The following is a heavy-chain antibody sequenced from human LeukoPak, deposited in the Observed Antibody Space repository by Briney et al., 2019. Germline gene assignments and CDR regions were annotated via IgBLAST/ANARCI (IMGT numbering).Heavy chain of an antibody. Sequence: GGSLRLSCVVSGIKLSNYGMSWVRQAPGKGLEWVSGIREAGGGTKYADSVKGRFTISRDNSKNTLYLQMNSLRAEDTAVYYCAKARGGTYRTYYFDYWGQGTLVTVSS. V-gene: IGHV3-23*01. CDR1: GIKLSNYG. J-gene: IGHJ4*02. D-gene: IGHD1-26*01. CDR2: IREAGGGT. CDR3: AKARGGTYRTYYFDY.